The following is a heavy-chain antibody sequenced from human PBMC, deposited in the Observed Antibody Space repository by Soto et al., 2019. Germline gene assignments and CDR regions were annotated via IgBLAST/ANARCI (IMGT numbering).Heavy chain of an antibody. CDR2: ISAHNGNT. Sequence: QVHLVQSGAEVKKPGASVKVSCKASGYTFTSYDITWVRQAPGQGLEWMGWISAHNGNTDYAQKLQGRVIVTRDTSTSTAYMELRSLISDDTAVYYCARGRYGDYWGQGPLVPVSS. V-gene: IGHV1-18*01. J-gene: IGHJ4*02. D-gene: IGHD1-1*01. CDR3: ARGRYGDY. CDR1: GYTFTSYD.